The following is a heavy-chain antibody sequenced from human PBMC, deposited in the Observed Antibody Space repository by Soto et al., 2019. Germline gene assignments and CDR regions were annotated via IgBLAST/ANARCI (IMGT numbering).Heavy chain of an antibody. V-gene: IGHV3-23*01. CDR3: AKENGYSSSWVEFDY. J-gene: IGHJ4*02. CDR2: ISGSGGST. D-gene: IGHD6-13*01. Sequence: EVQLLESGGGVVQPGGSRRLSCAASGFTFSSYAMSWVRQAPGKGLEWVSAISGSGGSTYYSEAVKGRSTISRDNSKNTLYLQMNSLSAEDKAVYYCAKENGYSSSWVEFDYWGQGSLVTVSS. CDR1: GFTFSSYA.